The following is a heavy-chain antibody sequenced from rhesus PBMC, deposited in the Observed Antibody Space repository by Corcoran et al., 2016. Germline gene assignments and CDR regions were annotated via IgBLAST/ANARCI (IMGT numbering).Heavy chain of an antibody. Sequence: EVQLVESGGGLVQPGGSLRLSCAASGFTFSSYGMSWVRQAPGQGLEWVSYISNGGGSTYYADSVKGRFTISRDNSKNTLSLQMNSLRAEDTAVYYCAKGPSWNPYGLDSWGQGVVVTVSS. CDR1: GFTFSSYG. J-gene: IGHJ6*01. CDR2: ISNGGGST. V-gene: IGHV3S5*01. D-gene: IGHD1-38*01. CDR3: AKGPSWNPYGLDS.